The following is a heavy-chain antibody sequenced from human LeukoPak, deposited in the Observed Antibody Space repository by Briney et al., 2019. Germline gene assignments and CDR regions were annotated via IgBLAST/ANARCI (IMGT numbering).Heavy chain of an antibody. J-gene: IGHJ4*02. V-gene: IGHV3-23*01. Sequence: LPGGSLRLSCAASGFTLSGYSMNWVRQAPGKGLEWVSAISGDGERTYYADSVKGRFTISRDNPKNTLYLQMNSLRADDTALYYCAKHHYYDSRYYFDYWGQGTLVTVSS. CDR1: GFTLSGYS. D-gene: IGHD3-22*01. CDR2: ISGDGERT. CDR3: AKHHYYDSRYYFDY.